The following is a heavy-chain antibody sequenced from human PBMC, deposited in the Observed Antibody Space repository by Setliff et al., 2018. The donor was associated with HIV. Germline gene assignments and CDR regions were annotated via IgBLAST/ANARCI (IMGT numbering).Heavy chain of an antibody. J-gene: IGHJ6*03. D-gene: IGHD2-2*01. Sequence: SETLSLTCAVYGGSFSGYYWGWIRQPPGKGLEYIGSIYYSGSTYYNPSLKSRVTISVDTSKNQFSLNLSSVTAADTAVYYCARVDCSGTSCYRDSYYYMDVWGKGTTVTVSS. CDR1: GGSFSGYY. CDR2: IYYSGST. CDR3: ARVDCSGTSCYRDSYYYMDV. V-gene: IGHV4-34*01.